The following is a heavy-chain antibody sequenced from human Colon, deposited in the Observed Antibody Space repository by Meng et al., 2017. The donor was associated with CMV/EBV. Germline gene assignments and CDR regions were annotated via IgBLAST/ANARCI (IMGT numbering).Heavy chain of an antibody. Sequence: SETLSLTCNVSGGSISTYYWTWIRQPPGKGLEWIGNVYYTGSARYSPSLKSRLTISADTAKNQFSLKLSSVTVADTAIYYCARADPSLAMYYFDYWGPGMLVTVSS. CDR2: VYYTGSA. J-gene: IGHJ4*02. D-gene: IGHD3-16*01. CDR1: GGSISTYY. CDR3: ARADPSLAMYYFDY. V-gene: IGHV4-59*13.